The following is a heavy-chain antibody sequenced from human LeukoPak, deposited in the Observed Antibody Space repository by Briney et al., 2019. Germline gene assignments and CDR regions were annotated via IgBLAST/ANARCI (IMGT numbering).Heavy chain of an antibody. J-gene: IGHJ5*02. CDR2: IYTSGST. CDR3: AREAVGATRWFDP. Sequence: PSETLSLTCTVSGGSISSGGYYWSWLRQPAGKGLEWIGRIYTSGSTNYNPSLKSRVTMSVDTSKNQFSLKLSSVTAADTAVYYCAREAVGATRWFDPWGQGTLVTVSS. D-gene: IGHD1-26*01. V-gene: IGHV4-61*02. CDR1: GGSISSGGYY.